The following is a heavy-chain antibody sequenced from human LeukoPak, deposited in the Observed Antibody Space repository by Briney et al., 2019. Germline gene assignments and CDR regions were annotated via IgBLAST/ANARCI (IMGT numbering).Heavy chain of an antibody. J-gene: IGHJ6*03. Sequence: GGSLRLSCAASGFTFSSYEMNWVRQAPGKGLEWVSYISSSGSTIYYADSVKGRFTISRDNAKNSLYLQMNSLRAEGTALYYCARESSGWINYYYYYMDVWGKGTTVTVSS. D-gene: IGHD6-19*01. CDR1: GFTFSSYE. CDR2: ISSSGSTI. V-gene: IGHV3-48*03. CDR3: ARESSGWINYYYYYMDV.